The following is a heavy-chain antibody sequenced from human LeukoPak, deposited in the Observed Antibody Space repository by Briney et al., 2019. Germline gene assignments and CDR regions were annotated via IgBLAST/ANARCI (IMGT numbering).Heavy chain of an antibody. D-gene: IGHD6-13*01. Sequence: ASVKVSCKASGYTFTSHYVHWVRQAPGQGLEWMGIIHPSGGNPRSTENFQGRVTTIRDTSTSTVYLELRSLTSQDTAVYYCARDCSSTACQGPVLDFWGQGTLVTVSS. J-gene: IGHJ4*02. CDR1: GYTFTSHY. CDR3: ARDCSSTACQGPVLDF. V-gene: IGHV1-46*01. CDR2: IHPSGGNP.